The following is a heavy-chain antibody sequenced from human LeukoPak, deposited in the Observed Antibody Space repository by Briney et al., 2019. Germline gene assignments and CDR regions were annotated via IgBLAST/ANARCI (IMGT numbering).Heavy chain of an antibody. V-gene: IGHV1-18*01. J-gene: IGHJ4*02. Sequence: GASVKVSCKASGYTFTSYGISWVRQAPGQGLEWMGWIRPYNGNTNYAQKLQGRVTMTTGTSTSTAYMELRSLRSDDTAIYYCARDVEMYYDSSAFGDYWGQGTLVTVSS. CDR3: ARDVEMYYDSSAFGDY. CDR1: GYTFTSYG. CDR2: IRPYNGNT. D-gene: IGHD3-22*01.